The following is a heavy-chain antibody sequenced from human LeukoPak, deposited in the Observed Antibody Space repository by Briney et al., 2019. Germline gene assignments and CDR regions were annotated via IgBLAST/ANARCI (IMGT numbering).Heavy chain of an antibody. CDR3: GRDRRATYYYDSSGYYSDF. J-gene: IGHJ4*02. Sequence: SETLSLTCTVSGGSISSGDYYWSWIRQPPGKGLEWIGYIYYSGSTYYNPSLKSRVTISVDTSKNQFSLKLSSVTAADTAVYYCGRDRRATYYYDSSGYYSDFWGQGTLATVSS. D-gene: IGHD3-22*01. CDR1: GGSISSGDYY. V-gene: IGHV4-30-4*08. CDR2: IYYSGST.